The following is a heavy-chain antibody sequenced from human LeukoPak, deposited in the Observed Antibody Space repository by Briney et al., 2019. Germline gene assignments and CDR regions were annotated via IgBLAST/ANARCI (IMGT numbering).Heavy chain of an antibody. CDR2: ISGDGGST. Sequence: GSLRLSCAASGFTLDDYALHLVRQAPGKGLELVSLISGDGGSTYYADSVKGRFTIYRDNSKNSLYLQMNSLRTEDTALYYCANDVDTAMPRDYWGQGTLVTVSS. CDR3: ANDVDTAMPRDY. D-gene: IGHD5-18*01. J-gene: IGHJ4*02. CDR1: GFTLDDYA. V-gene: IGHV3-43*02.